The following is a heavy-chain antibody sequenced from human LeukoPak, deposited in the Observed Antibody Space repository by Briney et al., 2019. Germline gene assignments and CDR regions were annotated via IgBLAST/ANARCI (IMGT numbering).Heavy chain of an antibody. CDR3: ASYSGSSTDYYYYMDV. J-gene: IGHJ6*03. CDR2: IIPIFGTA. CDR1: GGTFSSYA. Sequence: ASVKVSCKASGGTFSSYAISWVRQAPGQGLEWMGGIIPIFGTANYAQKFQGRVTITTDESTSTAYMELSSLRSEDTAVYYCASYSGSSTDYYYYMDVWGKGTTVTVSS. V-gene: IGHV1-69*05. D-gene: IGHD1-26*01.